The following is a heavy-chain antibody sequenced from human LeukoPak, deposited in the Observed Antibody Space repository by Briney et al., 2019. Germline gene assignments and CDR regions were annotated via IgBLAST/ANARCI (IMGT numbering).Heavy chain of an antibody. V-gene: IGHV3-23*03. CDR1: GFTFSGYA. CDR3: ASQPAAADVDY. D-gene: IGHD2-2*01. Sequence: PGASLRLSCTASGFTFSGYAMIWVRQAPGKGLEWVSILHNDAQTSYYADSVKGRFTVSRDNAKNSLYLQMNSLRADDTGVYYCASQPAAADVDYWGQGTLVTVSS. J-gene: IGHJ4*02. CDR2: LHNDAQTS.